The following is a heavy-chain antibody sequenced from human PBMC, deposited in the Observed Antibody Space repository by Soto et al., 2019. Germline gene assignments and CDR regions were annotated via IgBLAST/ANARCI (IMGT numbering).Heavy chain of an antibody. D-gene: IGHD6-19*01. CDR1: GFTVSSNY. V-gene: IGHV3-53*01. CDR3: ARFFGSGFDY. CDR2: IYSGGST. J-gene: IGHJ4*02. Sequence: QPGGSLRLSCAASGFTVSSNYMSWVRQAPGKGLEWVSVIYSGGSTYYADSVKGRFTISRDNSKTSLYLQMDSLRNEDTAVYYCARFFGSGFDYWGQGTLVTVSS.